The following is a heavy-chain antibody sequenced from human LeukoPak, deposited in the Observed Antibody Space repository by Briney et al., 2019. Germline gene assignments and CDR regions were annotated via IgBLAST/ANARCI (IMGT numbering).Heavy chain of an antibody. CDR2: INHSGST. J-gene: IGHJ6*03. V-gene: IGHV4-34*01. D-gene: IGHD1-26*01. CDR1: GGSFSGYY. Sequence: SETLSLTCAVYGGSFSGYYWSWIRQPPGKGLEWIGGINHSGSTNYNPSLKSRVTISVDTSKNQFSLKLSSVTAADTAVYYCARVGATRRYYYYYYMDVWGKGTTVTVSS. CDR3: ARVGATRRYYYYYYMDV.